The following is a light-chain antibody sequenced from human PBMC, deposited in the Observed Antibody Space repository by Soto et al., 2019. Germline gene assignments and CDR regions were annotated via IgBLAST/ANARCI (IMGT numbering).Light chain of an antibody. V-gene: IGKV3-11*01. J-gene: IGKJ5*01. CDR3: QQRSNWPIT. Sequence: EIVLTQSPATLSLSPGEGATLSCGASQSVGSLLAWYQQKPGQAPRLVIYDASNRATGIPARFSGSGSGTDFTLTISSLEPEDFAVYYCQQRSNWPITFGQGTRLEIK. CDR1: QSVGSL. CDR2: DAS.